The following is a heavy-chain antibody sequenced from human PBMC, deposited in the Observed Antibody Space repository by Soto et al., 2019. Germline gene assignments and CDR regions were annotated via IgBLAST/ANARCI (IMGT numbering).Heavy chain of an antibody. V-gene: IGHV3-33*01. J-gene: IGHJ4*02. Sequence: PGGSLRLSCAASGFTFSSYGMHWVRQAPGKGLEWVAVIWYDGSNKYYADSVKGRFTISRDNSKNTLFLQMNSLRAEDTALYFCARYCTGGSCSHGFDYWGQGSQVTVSS. D-gene: IGHD2-15*01. CDR3: ARYCTGGSCSHGFDY. CDR2: IWYDGSNK. CDR1: GFTFSSYG.